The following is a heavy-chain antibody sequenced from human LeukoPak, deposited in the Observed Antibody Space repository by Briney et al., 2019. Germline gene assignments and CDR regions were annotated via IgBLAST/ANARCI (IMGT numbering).Heavy chain of an antibody. D-gene: IGHD3-22*01. Sequence: PGGSLRLSCAASGFTFSDYYMSWIRQAPGKGLEWVSYISSRGSTIYYADSVKGRFTISRDNAKNSLYLQMNSLRAEDTAVYYCARGRYYDSSGYYYVGVYWGQGSLVTVSS. V-gene: IGHV3-11*01. CDR1: GFTFSDYY. CDR3: ARGRYYDSSGYYYVGVY. CDR2: ISSRGSTI. J-gene: IGHJ4*02.